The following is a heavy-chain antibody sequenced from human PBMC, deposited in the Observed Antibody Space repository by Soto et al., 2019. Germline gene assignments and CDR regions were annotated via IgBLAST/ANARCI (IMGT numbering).Heavy chain of an antibody. CDR2: TYYRSKWYN. Sequence: SQTLSLTCAISGDSVSSNSAAWNWIRQSPSRGLEWLGRTYYRSKWYNDYAVSVKSRITINPDTSKNQFSLQLNSVTPEDTAVYYCARVGACSSTSCYGPYYYYYMDVWGKGTTVTVSS. D-gene: IGHD2-2*01. CDR1: GDSVSSNSAA. V-gene: IGHV6-1*01. CDR3: ARVGACSSTSCYGPYYYYYMDV. J-gene: IGHJ6*03.